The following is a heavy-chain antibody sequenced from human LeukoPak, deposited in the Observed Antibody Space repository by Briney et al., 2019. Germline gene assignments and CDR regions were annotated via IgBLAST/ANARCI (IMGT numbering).Heavy chain of an antibody. V-gene: IGHV3-30-3*01. J-gene: IGHJ2*01. CDR3: ATKYCSGGSCYHYWYFDL. Sequence: AGGSLRLSCAASGFTFSSYALHWVRQAPGKGLEWVAFISYDGSNKYYADSVKGRFTISRDNSKNTLYLQMNSLRAEDTAVYYCATKYCSGGSCYHYWYFDLWGRGTVVTVSS. CDR2: ISYDGSNK. CDR1: GFTFSSYA. D-gene: IGHD2-15*01.